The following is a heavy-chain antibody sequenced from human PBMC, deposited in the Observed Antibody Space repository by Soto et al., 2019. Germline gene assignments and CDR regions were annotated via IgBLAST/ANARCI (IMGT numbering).Heavy chain of an antibody. V-gene: IGHV1-69*13. CDR3: ARTGTTIPYYYYGMDV. J-gene: IGHJ6*02. D-gene: IGHD1-7*01. CDR2: IIPIFGTA. CDR1: GGSFSSYA. Sequence: SVKVSCKASGGSFSSYAISWVQQAPGQGLEWMGGIIPIFGTANYAQKFQGRVTITADESTSTAYMELSSLRSEDTAVYYCARTGTTIPYYYYGMDVWGQGTTVTVSS.